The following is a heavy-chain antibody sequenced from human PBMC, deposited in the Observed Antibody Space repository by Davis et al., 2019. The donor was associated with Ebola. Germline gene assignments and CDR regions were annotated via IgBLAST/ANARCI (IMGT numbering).Heavy chain of an antibody. J-gene: IGHJ4*02. V-gene: IGHV4-34*01. Sequence: PSETLSLTCAVYGGSFSGNFWGWIRQPPGKGLEWIGEINHSGSTDYNPSLKSRVTISVDTSKSQFSLKLTSVTAADTAVYYCARARRIFGVVIGTTTLDYWGQGTLVTVSS. CDR3: ARARRIFGVVIGTTTLDY. CDR1: GGSFSGNF. D-gene: IGHD3-3*01. CDR2: INHSGST.